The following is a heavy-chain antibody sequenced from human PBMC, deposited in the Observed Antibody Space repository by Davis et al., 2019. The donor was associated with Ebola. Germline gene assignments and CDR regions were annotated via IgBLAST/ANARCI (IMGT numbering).Heavy chain of an antibody. CDR3: AREGSRMTTVTHFDY. V-gene: IGHV3-33*05. Sequence: GESLKISCAASGFTFSSYGMHWVRQAPGKGLEWVAVISYDGSNKYYADSVKGRFTISRDNSKNTLYLQMNSLRAEDTAVYYCAREGSRMTTVTHFDYWGQGTLVTVSS. J-gene: IGHJ4*02. CDR2: ISYDGSNK. D-gene: IGHD4-17*01. CDR1: GFTFSSYG.